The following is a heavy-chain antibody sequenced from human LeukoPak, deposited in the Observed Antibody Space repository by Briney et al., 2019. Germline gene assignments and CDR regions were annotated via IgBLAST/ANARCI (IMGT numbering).Heavy chain of an antibody. CDR3: ATSPQYGGY. V-gene: IGHV4-39*01. CDR2: IYYSGST. D-gene: IGHD4-23*01. Sequence: AETVSLICSVWGVSICSRGYYCGWSRRPPGKGLEWIGSIYYSGSTQYNPSLKSRVTISVDTSKNQFSLKLRSVTAADTAVYYCATSPQYGGYWGQGTLVTVSS. CDR1: GVSICSRGYY. J-gene: IGHJ4*02.